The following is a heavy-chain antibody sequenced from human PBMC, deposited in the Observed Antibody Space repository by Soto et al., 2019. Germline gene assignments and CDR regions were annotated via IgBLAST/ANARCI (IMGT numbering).Heavy chain of an antibody. Sequence: QVQLVESGGGVVQPGRSLRLSCAASGFTFSSYAMHWVRQAPGKGLEWVAVISYDGSNKYYADSVKGRFTISRDNSKNTRYLQMNSLRAEDTAVYYCARDVDYYGSGSYYTLDYYYGMDVWGQGTTVTVSS. J-gene: IGHJ6*02. V-gene: IGHV3-30-3*01. CDR3: ARDVDYYGSGSYYTLDYYYGMDV. CDR1: GFTFSSYA. D-gene: IGHD3-10*01. CDR2: ISYDGSNK.